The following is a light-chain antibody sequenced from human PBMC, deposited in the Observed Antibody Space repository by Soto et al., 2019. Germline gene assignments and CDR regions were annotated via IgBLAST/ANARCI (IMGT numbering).Light chain of an antibody. J-gene: IGKJ1*01. CDR2: VAS. CDR1: QGINSY. CDR3: LQHNNYPWT. Sequence: IQLTRSPSSLSASVVDRVTTTCPASQGINSYLAWYQQKPGTATKLLIHVASSLQSGVPSRFSGSGSGTEFTLTISSLQPEDFATYYCLQHNNYPWTFGQGTKVDIK. V-gene: IGKV1-9*01.